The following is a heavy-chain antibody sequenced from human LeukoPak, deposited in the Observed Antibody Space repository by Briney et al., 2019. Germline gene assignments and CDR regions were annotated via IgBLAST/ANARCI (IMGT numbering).Heavy chain of an antibody. J-gene: IGHJ6*02. CDR1: GYTFTGYY. CDR3: ARVSLRYFDWVGGPYGVDV. D-gene: IGHD3-9*01. CDR2: INPNSGGT. Sequence: GASVKVSCKASGYTFTGYYMHWVRQAPGQGLEWMGWINPNSGGTNYAQKFQGRVTMTRDTSISTAYMELSRLRSDDTAVYYCARVSLRYFDWVGGPYGVDVWGQGTTVTVSS. V-gene: IGHV1-2*02.